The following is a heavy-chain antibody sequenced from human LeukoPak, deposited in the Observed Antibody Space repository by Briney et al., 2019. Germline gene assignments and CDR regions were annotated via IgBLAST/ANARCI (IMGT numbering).Heavy chain of an antibody. CDR2: MRQDGGEI. CDR1: GFTFSSYA. CDR3: ARIMDLLGVHFDF. Sequence: PGGSLRLSCAASGFTFSSYAMSWVRQAPGKGLEWVATMRQDGGEIYYVDSVRGRFTISRDNAKNSLYLQMNSLRAEDTAMYYCARIMDLLGVHFDFWGQGTLVTVSS. V-gene: IGHV3-7*01. J-gene: IGHJ4*02. D-gene: IGHD2-8*01.